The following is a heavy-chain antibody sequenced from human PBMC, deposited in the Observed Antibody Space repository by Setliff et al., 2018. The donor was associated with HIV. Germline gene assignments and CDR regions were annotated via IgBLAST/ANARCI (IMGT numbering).Heavy chain of an antibody. CDR2: IYYSGST. V-gene: IGHV4-31*03. CDR1: GGSVSSGGYY. J-gene: IGHJ4*02. D-gene: IGHD4-17*01. Sequence: SETLSLTCTVSGGSVSSGGYYWSWIRQHPGRGLEWIGHIYYSGSTYDNPSLKSRFSISIDTSKNRFSLEVASVTAADTAVYYCVGDETTVTFDYWGQGTLVTVSS. CDR3: VGDETTVTFDY.